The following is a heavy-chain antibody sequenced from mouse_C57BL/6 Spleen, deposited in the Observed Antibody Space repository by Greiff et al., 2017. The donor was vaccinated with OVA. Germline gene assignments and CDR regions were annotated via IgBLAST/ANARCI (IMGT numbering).Heavy chain of an antibody. V-gene: IGHV1-7*01. J-gene: IGHJ2*01. CDR2: INPSSGYT. CDR1: GYTFTSYW. Sequence: QVHVKQSGAELAKPGASVKLSCKASGYTFTSYWMHWVKQRPGQGLEWIGYINPSSGYTKYNQKFKDKATLTADKSSSTAYMQLSSLTYEDSAVYYCARTVITTVVEDYWGQGTTLTVSS. CDR3: ARTVITTVVEDY. D-gene: IGHD1-1*01.